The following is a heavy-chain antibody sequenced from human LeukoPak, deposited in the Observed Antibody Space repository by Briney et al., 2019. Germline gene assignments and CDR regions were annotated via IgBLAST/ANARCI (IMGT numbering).Heavy chain of an antibody. J-gene: IGHJ4*02. V-gene: IGHV3-7*03. Sequence: GGSLRLSCAASGFSLSTYWMSWVRQAPGKGPEWVANIKQDESEKDYVDSVKGRFTISRDNAKNSLYLQMGSLRAEDTAVYYCATYSGAHHKTFDDWGQGTLVTVSS. D-gene: IGHD1-26*01. CDR2: IKQDESEK. CDR3: ATYSGAHHKTFDD. CDR1: GFSLSTYW.